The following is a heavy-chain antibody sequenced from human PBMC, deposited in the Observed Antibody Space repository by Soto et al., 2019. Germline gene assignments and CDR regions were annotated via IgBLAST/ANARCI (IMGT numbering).Heavy chain of an antibody. CDR3: ARVIVVVIPDYYGMDV. CDR2: IIPIFGTA. Sequence: QVQLVQSGAEVKKPGSTVKVSCKASGGTFSSYAISWVRQAPGQGLEWMGGIIPIFGTANYAQKFQGRVTITADESTSTAYMELSSLRSEDTAVYYCARVIVVVIPDYYGMDVWGQGTTVTASS. J-gene: IGHJ6*02. V-gene: IGHV1-69*01. D-gene: IGHD3-22*01. CDR1: GGTFSSYA.